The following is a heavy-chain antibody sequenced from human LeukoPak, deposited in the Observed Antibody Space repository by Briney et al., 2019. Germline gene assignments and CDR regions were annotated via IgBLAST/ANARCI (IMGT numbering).Heavy chain of an antibody. D-gene: IGHD4-23*01. J-gene: IGHJ6*02. V-gene: IGHV1-69*13. CDR3: ARVSVTTTVVKRSAFIGYGMDV. Sequence: SVKVSCKASGGTFSSYAISWVRQAPGQGLEWMGGITPMFGTANYAQKFQGRVTITADESTSTAYMELSSLRSEDTAVYYCARVSVTTTVVKRSAFIGYGMDVWGQGTTVTVSS. CDR1: GGTFSSYA. CDR2: ITPMFGTA.